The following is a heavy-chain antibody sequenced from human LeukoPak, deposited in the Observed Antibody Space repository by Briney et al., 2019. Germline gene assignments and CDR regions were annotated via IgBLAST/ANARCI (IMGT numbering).Heavy chain of an antibody. J-gene: IGHJ6*02. CDR2: IGTAGDT. Sequence: GGSLRLSCAASGFTSSSYDMHWVRQATGKGLEWVSAIGTAGDTYYPGSVKGRFTISRENAKNSLYLQMNSLRAGDTAVYYCARAKSFWSGPSGYYYYGMDVWGQGTTVTVSS. CDR3: ARAKSFWSGPSGYYYYGMDV. CDR1: GFTSSSYD. V-gene: IGHV3-13*01. D-gene: IGHD3-3*01.